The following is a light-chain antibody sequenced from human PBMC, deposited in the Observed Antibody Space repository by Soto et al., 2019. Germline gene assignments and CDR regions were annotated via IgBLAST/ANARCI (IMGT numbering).Light chain of an antibody. Sequence: DIQMTQSPSSLSASVGDRVTITCRASQAISNYLAWYQQKPGKAPKLLIYGASSLQSGVPSRFSGSGSGTEFTLTISSLQPDDFATYYCLHSNSFSWTFGQGTKVDIK. CDR1: QAISNY. V-gene: IGKV1-16*01. CDR2: GAS. J-gene: IGKJ1*01. CDR3: LHSNSFSWT.